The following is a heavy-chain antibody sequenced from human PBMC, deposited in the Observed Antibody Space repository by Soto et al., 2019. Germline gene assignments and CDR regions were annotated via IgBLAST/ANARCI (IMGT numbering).Heavy chain of an antibody. Sequence: ASVKVSCKASGGTFSSYAISWVRQAPGQGLEWMGGIIPIFGTANYAQKFQGRVTITADKSTSTAYMELSSLRSEDTAVYYCARDTRTYYYGSAPTGYYYGMDVWGQGTTVTVSS. CDR3: ARDTRTYYYGSAPTGYYYGMDV. CDR1: GGTFSSYA. CDR2: IIPIFGTA. D-gene: IGHD3-10*01. J-gene: IGHJ6*02. V-gene: IGHV1-69*06.